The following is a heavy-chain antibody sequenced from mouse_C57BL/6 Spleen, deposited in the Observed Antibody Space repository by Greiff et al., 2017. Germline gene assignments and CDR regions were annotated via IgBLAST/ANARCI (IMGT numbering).Heavy chain of an antibody. CDR3: TTRSD. Sequence: VQLQQSGAELVRPGASVKLSCTASDFNIKDDYMHWVKQRPEQGLEWIGWIDPENGDTDDASKFQGKATITADTSSNTAYLQLSSLTSEDTAVYCCTTRSDWGQGTLVTVSA. V-gene: IGHV14-4*01. CDR2: IDPENGDT. CDR1: DFNIKDDY. J-gene: IGHJ3*01.